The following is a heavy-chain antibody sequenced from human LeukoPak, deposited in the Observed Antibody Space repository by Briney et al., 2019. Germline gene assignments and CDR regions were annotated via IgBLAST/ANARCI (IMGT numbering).Heavy chain of an antibody. J-gene: IGHJ3*02. D-gene: IGHD2-15*01. CDR2: ISGSGGST. V-gene: IGHV3-23*01. CDR1: EFTFSNYA. CDR3: ARTHAVAATPIWI. Sequence: GGSLRLSCAASEFTFSNYAMNWVRQAPGKGLEWVSGISGSGGSTYYADSVKGRFTISRDNSKDTLYLQMNSLRAEDTAVYYCARTHAVAATPIWIWGRGIVVTVSS.